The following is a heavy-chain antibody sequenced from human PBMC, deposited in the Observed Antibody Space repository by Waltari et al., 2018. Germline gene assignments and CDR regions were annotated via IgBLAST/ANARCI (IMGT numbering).Heavy chain of an antibody. CDR3: AREGSLYSSTGGWIGP. D-gene: IGHD2-2*01. CDR2: INQITGDT. CDR1: NGSLNNHY. V-gene: IGHV4-59*11. Sequence: QVHLQESGPGLVKPSETLSLTCTVSNGSLNNHYWSWIRQPPGKRMEWIGWINQITGDTNYNPSLESPVIISSDISKNQFSLKLTSVTAADTAIYYCAREGSLYSSTGGWIGPWGQGMLVTVSS. J-gene: IGHJ5*01.